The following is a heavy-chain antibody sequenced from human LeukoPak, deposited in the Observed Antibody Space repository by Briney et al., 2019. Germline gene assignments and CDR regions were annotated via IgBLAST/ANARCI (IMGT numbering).Heavy chain of an antibody. Sequence: GGSLRLSCAASGFSVSSNYMNWVRQAPGKGLEWVSAIYTGGTTYYADSVKGRFTISRDNSKNTLYLQMNILRAEDTAVYYCARDKLGSGYSSDFGYWGQGTLVTVSS. CDR1: GFSVSSNY. D-gene: IGHD6-19*01. V-gene: IGHV3-66*02. CDR3: ARDKLGSGYSSDFGY. J-gene: IGHJ4*02. CDR2: IYTGGTT.